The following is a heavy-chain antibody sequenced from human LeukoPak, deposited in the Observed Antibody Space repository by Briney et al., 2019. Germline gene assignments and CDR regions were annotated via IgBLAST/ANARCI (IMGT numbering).Heavy chain of an antibody. Sequence: GGSLRLSCAASAFTFSSYGMHWVRQAPGKGLEWVAFIRYDGSNKHYADSVKGRFTISRDNSKNTLYLQMNSLRAEDTAVYYCAKAAYSGYDSSLDYWGQGTLVTVSS. D-gene: IGHD5-12*01. CDR1: AFTFSSYG. CDR3: AKAAYSGYDSSLDY. J-gene: IGHJ4*02. CDR2: IRYDGSNK. V-gene: IGHV3-30*02.